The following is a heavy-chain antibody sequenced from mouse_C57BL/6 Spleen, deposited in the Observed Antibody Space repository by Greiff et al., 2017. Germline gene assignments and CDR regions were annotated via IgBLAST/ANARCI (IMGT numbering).Heavy chain of an antibody. CDR1: GFTFSSYA. V-gene: IGHV5-9-1*02. CDR2: ISSGGDYI. Sequence: EVQVVESGEGLVKPGGSLKLSCAASGFTFSSYAMSWVRQTPEKRLEWVAYISSGGDYIYYADTVKGRFTISRDNAWNTLYLQMSSLQSEDTAMYYCTRDNYGSSLGYFDVWGTGTTVTVSS. CDR3: TRDNYGSSLGYFDV. J-gene: IGHJ1*03. D-gene: IGHD1-1*01.